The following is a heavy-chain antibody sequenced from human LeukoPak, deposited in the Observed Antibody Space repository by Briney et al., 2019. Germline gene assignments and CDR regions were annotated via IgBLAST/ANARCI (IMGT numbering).Heavy chain of an antibody. CDR1: GFTFSSFW. CDR3: ARDHEAVLDN. D-gene: IGHD6-19*01. V-gene: IGHV3-7*01. J-gene: IGHJ4*02. CDR2: IKQDGRDK. Sequence: GGSLRHSCAGSGFTFSSFWMSWVRQAPGKGPEWVANIKQDGRDKNYVDSVKGRFTISRDNSKNALYLQMNSLRAEDTAVYYCARDHEAVLDNWGQGCIVTVSS.